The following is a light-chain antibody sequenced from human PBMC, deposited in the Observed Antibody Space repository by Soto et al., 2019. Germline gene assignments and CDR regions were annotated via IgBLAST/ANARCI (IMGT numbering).Light chain of an antibody. V-gene: IGLV2-11*01. J-gene: IGLJ1*01. CDR2: DVS. Sequence: LTQPRSVSGSPGQSVTISCTGTSSDVGGYNYVSWYQQHPGKAPKLMIYDVSKRPSGVPDRFSGSKSGNTASLTISGLQAEDEADYYCCSYAGSYTFGVFGTGTKVTVL. CDR3: CSYAGSYTFGV. CDR1: SSDVGGYNY.